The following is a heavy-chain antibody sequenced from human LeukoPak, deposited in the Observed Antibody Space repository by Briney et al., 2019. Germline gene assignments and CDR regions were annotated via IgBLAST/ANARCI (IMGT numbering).Heavy chain of an antibody. V-gene: IGHV3-43*01. Sequence: GGSLRPSCAASGFTFDDYTMHWVRQAPGKGLEWVSLISWDGGSTYYADSVKGRFTISRDNSKNSLYLQMNSLRTEDTALYYCAKDSSSGGNYFDYWGQGTLVTVSS. D-gene: IGHD6-6*01. CDR2: ISWDGGST. CDR1: GFTFDDYT. J-gene: IGHJ4*02. CDR3: AKDSSSGGNYFDY.